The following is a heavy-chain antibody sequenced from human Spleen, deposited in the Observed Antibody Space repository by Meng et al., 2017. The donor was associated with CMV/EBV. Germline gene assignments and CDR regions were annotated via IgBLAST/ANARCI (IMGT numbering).Heavy chain of an antibody. CDR2: INSDGSST. CDR1: GFTFSNYA. D-gene: IGHD3-10*01. V-gene: IGHV3-74*01. J-gene: IGHJ6*02. CDR3: ARGTVAYGSGIFPLYGMDV. Sequence: GESLKISCAASGFTFSNYAMNWVRQAPGKGLVWVSRINSDGSSTSYADSVKGRFTISRDNAKNTLYLQMNSLRAEDTAVYYCARGTVAYGSGIFPLYGMDVWGQGTTVTVSS.